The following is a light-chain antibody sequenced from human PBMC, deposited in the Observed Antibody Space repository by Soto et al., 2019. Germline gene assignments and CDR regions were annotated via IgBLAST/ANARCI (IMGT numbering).Light chain of an antibody. CDR2: AAS. Sequence: EIVMTQSPATLSVSPGEKATLSCRASQSVRSNLAWYQQKPGQSPRLLIYAASTRATGIPARFSGSGSGTEFTLTISSLQSEDFAVYYCQQYNNWPLYTFGQGTKLKIK. V-gene: IGKV3-15*01. CDR3: QQYNNWPLYT. CDR1: QSVRSN. J-gene: IGKJ2*01.